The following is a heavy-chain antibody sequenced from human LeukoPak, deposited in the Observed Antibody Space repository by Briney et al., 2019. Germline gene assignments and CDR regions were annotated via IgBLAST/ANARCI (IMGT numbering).Heavy chain of an antibody. CDR1: GFIFNKPW. D-gene: IGHD2/OR15-2a*01. J-gene: IGHJ4*02. Sequence: GGSLRLSCAASGFIFNKPWMNWVRQAPGKGPEWVGRIKSKNGGGTTDYGSPVKGRFTISRDDSKNTLYLQMNSLITDDTAIYYCTPVMVEDRRFWGQGTLVTVSS. V-gene: IGHV3-15*01. CDR3: TPVMVEDRRF. CDR2: IKSKNGGGTT.